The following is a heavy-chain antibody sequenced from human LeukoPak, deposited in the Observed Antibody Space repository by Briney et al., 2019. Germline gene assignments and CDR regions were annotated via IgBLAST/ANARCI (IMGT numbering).Heavy chain of an antibody. Sequence: RSLRLSCAASGFTFSSYAMHWVRQAPGKGLEWVAVISYDGSNKYYADSVKGRFTISRDNSKNTLYLQMNSLRGEDTAVYYCARVLSVSYCDSWGQGTLVTVSS. D-gene: IGHD2/OR15-2a*01. J-gene: IGHJ4*02. V-gene: IGHV3-30*14. CDR3: ARVLSVSYCDS. CDR1: GFTFSSYA. CDR2: ISYDGSNK.